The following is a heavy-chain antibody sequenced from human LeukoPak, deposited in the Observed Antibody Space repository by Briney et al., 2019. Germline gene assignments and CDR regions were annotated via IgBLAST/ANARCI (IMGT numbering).Heavy chain of an antibody. CDR3: TSGIAVAGYFDY. J-gene: IGHJ4*02. CDR2: IRGKAYGGAT. CDR1: GFTFGDYA. V-gene: IGHV3-49*04. D-gene: IGHD6-19*01. Sequence: PGGSLRLSCTASGFTFGDYAMSWVRQAPGKGLEWVGFIRGKAYGGATEYAASVKGSFTISRDDSKSIAYLQMNSLKTEDTAVYYCTSGIAVAGYFDYWGQGTLVTVSS.